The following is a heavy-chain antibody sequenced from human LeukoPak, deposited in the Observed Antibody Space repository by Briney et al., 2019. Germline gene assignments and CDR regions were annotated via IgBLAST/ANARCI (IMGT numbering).Heavy chain of an antibody. V-gene: IGHV1-18*01. D-gene: IGHD3-16*02. CDR3: ARAPPNDYVWGSYPNNWFDP. CDR1: GYTFTSYG. Sequence: EASVTVSCTASGYTFTSYGISWVRQAPGQGLEWMGWISGYNGNTNYSQKLQGRVTMTTDTSTSTAYMELRSLRSDDTAVYYCARAPPNDYVWGSYPNNWFDPWGQGTLVTVSS. CDR2: ISGYNGNT. J-gene: IGHJ5*02.